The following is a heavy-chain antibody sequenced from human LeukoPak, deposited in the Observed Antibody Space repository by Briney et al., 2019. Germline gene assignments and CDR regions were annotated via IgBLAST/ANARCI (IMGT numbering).Heavy chain of an antibody. CDR1: GFTFSSYG. CDR2: IRYDGSNK. J-gene: IGHJ4*02. Sequence: GGSLRLSCAASGFTFSSYGMHWVRQAPGKGLEWVAFIRYDGSNKYYADSVKGRFTISRDNSKNTLYLQMNSLRAEDTAVYYCARDQGEVAAASFDYWGQGTLVTVSS. D-gene: IGHD6-13*01. CDR3: ARDQGEVAAASFDY. V-gene: IGHV3-30*02.